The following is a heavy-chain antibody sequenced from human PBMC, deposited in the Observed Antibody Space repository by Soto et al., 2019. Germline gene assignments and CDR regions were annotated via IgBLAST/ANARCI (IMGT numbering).Heavy chain of an antibody. J-gene: IGHJ4*02. CDR1: GFTFRTYA. CDR3: AKDRQPGGLWPFDS. V-gene: IGHV3-23*01. D-gene: IGHD2-15*01. Sequence: GRSLRLSCAASGFTFRTYAMTWVRQATGKGLEWVAGIVGNGDEYDADTVRARFTISRDNSNNILYLQMYSLRAEDTAVYFCAKDRQPGGLWPFDSWGQGTQVTVSS. CDR2: IVGNGDE.